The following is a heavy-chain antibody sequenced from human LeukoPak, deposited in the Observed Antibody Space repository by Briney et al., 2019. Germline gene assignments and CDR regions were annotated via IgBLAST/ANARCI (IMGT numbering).Heavy chain of an antibody. CDR1: GGSFSGYY. D-gene: IGHD3-9*01. CDR2: INLSGST. J-gene: IGHJ4*02. Sequence: MSSETLSLTCAVYGGSFSGYYWSWIRQPPGRGLGWIGEINLSGSTNYNPSLKSGVTTSVDTSENQFSLKLSAVTAADTAVYYCARKRYFDCVDYWGQGTLVTVSS. V-gene: IGHV4-34*01. CDR3: ARKRYFDCVDY.